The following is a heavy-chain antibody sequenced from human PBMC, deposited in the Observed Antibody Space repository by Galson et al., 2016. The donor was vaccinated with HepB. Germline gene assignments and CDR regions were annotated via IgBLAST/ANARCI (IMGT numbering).Heavy chain of an antibody. V-gene: IGHV3-30*03. CDR3: ARDGRYFDWLLSPIFDS. CDR1: GFTFSNYG. D-gene: IGHD3-9*01. J-gene: IGHJ4*02. Sequence: SLRLSCAASGFTFSNYGMHWVRQAPGKGLEWVAVISYDGSNKYYADSVKGRFTISRDNSKNTLYLTMNSLRAEDTAVYYCARDGRYFDWLLSPIFDSWGQGTLVTVSS. CDR2: ISYDGSNK.